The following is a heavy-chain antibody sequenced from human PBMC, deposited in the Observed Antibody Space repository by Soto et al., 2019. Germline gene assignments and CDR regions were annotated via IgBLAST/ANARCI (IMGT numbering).Heavy chain of an antibody. CDR1: GFTFSSYA. J-gene: IGHJ4*02. CDR3: ARDTRGFDY. CDR2: ISYDGSNK. V-gene: IGHV3-30-3*01. D-gene: IGHD3-10*01. Sequence: PGGSLRLSCAASGFTFSSYAMHWDRQAPGKGLEWVAVISYDGSNKYYADSVKGRFTISRDNSKNTLYLQMNSLRAEDTAVYYCARDTRGFDYWGQGTLVTVSS.